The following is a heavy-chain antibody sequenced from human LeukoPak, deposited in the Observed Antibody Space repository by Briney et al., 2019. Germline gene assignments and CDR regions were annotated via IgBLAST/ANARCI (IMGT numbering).Heavy chain of an antibody. V-gene: IGHV3-74*01. CDR1: GFSFSSHW. J-gene: IGHJ4*02. D-gene: IGHD3-22*01. CDR3: VRDLCNYYDSSGYYYEVY. CDR2: INSDGSIT. Sequence: GGSLRLSCAASGFSFSSHWMHWVRQAPGKGLVWVSRINSDGSITSNAHSVKGRFTISRDNAKNTLFLQMNSLRAEDTAVYYCVRDLCNYYDSSGYYYEVYWGQGTLVTVSS.